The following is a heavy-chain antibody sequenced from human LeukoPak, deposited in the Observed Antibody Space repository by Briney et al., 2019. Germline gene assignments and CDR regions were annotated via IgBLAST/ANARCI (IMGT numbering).Heavy chain of an antibody. Sequence: PGGSLRLSCAASGFTFSSYSMNWVRQAPGKGLEWVSYISSSSTIYYADSVKGRFTIPRDNAKNSLYLQMNSLRAEDTAVYYCARGTSGGDYVFDYWGQGTLVTVSS. V-gene: IGHV3-48*01. CDR1: GFTFSSYS. J-gene: IGHJ4*02. D-gene: IGHD4-17*01. CDR3: ARGTSGGDYVFDY. CDR2: ISSSSTI.